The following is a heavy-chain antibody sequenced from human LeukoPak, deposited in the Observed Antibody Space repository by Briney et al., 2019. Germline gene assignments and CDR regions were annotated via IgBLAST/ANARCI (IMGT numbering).Heavy chain of an antibody. CDR1: GFTFSSYE. V-gene: IGHV3-48*03. D-gene: IGHD3-22*01. CDR3: ASKSDSSGYGNNWFDP. Sequence: GGSLRLSCAASGFTFSSYEMNWVRQAPGKGLEWVSYISSSGSTIYYADSVKGRFTISRDNAKNSLYLQMNSLRAEDTAVYYCASKSDSSGYGNNWFDPWGQGTLVTVSS. J-gene: IGHJ5*02. CDR2: ISSSGSTI.